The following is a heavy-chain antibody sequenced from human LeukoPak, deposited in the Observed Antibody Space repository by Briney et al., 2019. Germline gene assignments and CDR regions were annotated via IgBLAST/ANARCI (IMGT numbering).Heavy chain of an antibody. V-gene: IGHV3-7*01. CDR1: GFTFSTYW. Sequence: GGSLRLSCAASGFTFSTYWMSWVRQAPGKGLEWVANIKQDGSEKNYVDSVKGRFTISRDNAKNSLYLQVNSLRAEDTAVYYCVRERFHGSGAPKFDFWGQGTLVTVSS. CDR2: IKQDGSEK. D-gene: IGHD3-10*01. J-gene: IGHJ4*02. CDR3: VRERFHGSGAPKFDF.